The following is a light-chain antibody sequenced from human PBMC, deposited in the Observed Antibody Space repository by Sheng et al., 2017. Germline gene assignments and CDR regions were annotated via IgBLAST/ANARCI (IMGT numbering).Light chain of an antibody. CDR2: AAS. Sequence: DIQMTQSPSSLSASVGDRVTITCRASQSISSYLNWYQQKPGKAPKLLIYAASSLQSGVPSRFSGSGSGTDFTLTISSLQPEDFATYYCQQYFNIPYTFGQGTKLEIK. J-gene: IGKJ2*01. CDR1: QSISSY. V-gene: IGKV1-39*01. CDR3: QQYFNIPYT.